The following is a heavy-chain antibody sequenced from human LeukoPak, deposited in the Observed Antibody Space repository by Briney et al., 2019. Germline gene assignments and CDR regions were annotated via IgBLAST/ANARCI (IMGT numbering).Heavy chain of an antibody. CDR3: ASVYGGNYFDS. V-gene: IGHV3-74*01. CDR1: GFTFSIYG. D-gene: IGHD4-23*01. CDR2: ISGGGGST. J-gene: IGHJ4*02. Sequence: GGSLRLSCATSGFTFSIYGMHWVRQAPGKGLVWVSRISGGGGSTTYADSVKGRFTISRDNAKNTLYLQMNSLGAEDTAVYYCASVYGGNYFDSWGQGTLVTVSS.